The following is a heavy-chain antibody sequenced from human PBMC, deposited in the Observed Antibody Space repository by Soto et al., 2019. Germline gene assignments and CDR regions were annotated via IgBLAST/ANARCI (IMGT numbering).Heavy chain of an antibody. V-gene: IGHV4-59*01. CDR3: ARMRGLGEISPYFDY. CDR2: IYYSGRT. CDR1: GGSXXXXX. D-gene: IGHD3-16*02. J-gene: IGHJ4*02. Sequence: QVXLQXXGPGLVKPSETLSLTCSVSGGSXXXXXXXXXRQPPGKGLEWIGYIYYSGRTNYNPSLKSRVTISLDTSTXQFSLRLRSVTAADTAVCDCARMRGLGEISPYFDYWGQGTLVTVSS.